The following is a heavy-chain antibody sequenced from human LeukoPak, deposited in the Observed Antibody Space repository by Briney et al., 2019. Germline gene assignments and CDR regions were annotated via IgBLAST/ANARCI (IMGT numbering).Heavy chain of an antibody. J-gene: IGHJ5*02. D-gene: IGHD3-10*01. CDR1: GGSISGYY. Sequence: PSETLSLTCTVSGGSISGYYWSWTRQPPGKGLEWIGYIYYSGSTNYNPSLKSRVTISVDTSKNQFSLKLSSVSAADTAVYYCARHYGSGNNWFDPWGQGTLVTVSS. CDR3: ARHYGSGNNWFDP. CDR2: IYYSGST. V-gene: IGHV4-59*01.